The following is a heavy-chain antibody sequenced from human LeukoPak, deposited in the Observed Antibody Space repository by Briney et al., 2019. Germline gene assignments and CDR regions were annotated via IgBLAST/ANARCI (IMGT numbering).Heavy chain of an antibody. V-gene: IGHV5-51*01. J-gene: IGHJ3*02. CDR1: GYSFTSYW. CDR2: IYPGESHT. D-gene: IGHD1-1*01. CDR3: ARQENDDDAFDI. Sequence: GESLKISCKGSGYSFTSYWIGWVRQMPGKGLEWMGIIYPGESHTRYSPSFQGQVIISADKSISTAYLQWSSLKASDTAMYYCARQENDDDAFDIWGQGTMVTVSS.